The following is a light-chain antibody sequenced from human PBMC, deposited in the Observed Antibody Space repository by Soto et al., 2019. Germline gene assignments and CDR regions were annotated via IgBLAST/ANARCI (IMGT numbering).Light chain of an antibody. CDR1: SSDVGSYNF. J-gene: IGLJ1*01. V-gene: IGLV2-23*01. Sequence: QSALNQPASVSGSPGQSITISCTGASSDVGSYNFVSWFQQHPGKAPKLIIYEGGKRPSGVSNRFSGSKSGNTASLTISGLQAEDEADYYCCSYAGSSTYVFGIGTKVTVL. CDR3: CSYAGSSTYV. CDR2: EGG.